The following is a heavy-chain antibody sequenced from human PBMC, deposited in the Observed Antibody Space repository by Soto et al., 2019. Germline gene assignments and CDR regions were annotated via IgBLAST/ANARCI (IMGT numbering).Heavy chain of an antibody. CDR1: GGAISSYY. J-gene: IGHJ3*02. Sequence: SETLCLPCTVSGGAISSYYWSWLRQPPGKGLEWIGYIYYSGSTNYNPSLKSRVTISVDTSKNQFSLKLSSVTAADTAVYYCARDHEGVTGTFLDAFDIWGQGTMVS. V-gene: IGHV4-59*01. CDR2: IYYSGST. D-gene: IGHD1-7*01. CDR3: ARDHEGVTGTFLDAFDI.